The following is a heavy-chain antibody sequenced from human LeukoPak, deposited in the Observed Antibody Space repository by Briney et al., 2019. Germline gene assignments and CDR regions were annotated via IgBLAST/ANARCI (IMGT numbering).Heavy chain of an antibody. V-gene: IGHV3-7*01. CDR2: IKQDGSEK. J-gene: IGHJ4*02. CDR3: ARRRGSYSNDY. Sequence: GGSLRLSCAASGFTFSSYWTSWVRQAPGKGLEWVANIKQDGSEKYYVDSVKGRLTISRDNAKNSLYLQMNSLRAEDTAVYYCARRRGSYSNDYWGQGTLVTVSS. D-gene: IGHD1-26*01. CDR1: GFTFSSYW.